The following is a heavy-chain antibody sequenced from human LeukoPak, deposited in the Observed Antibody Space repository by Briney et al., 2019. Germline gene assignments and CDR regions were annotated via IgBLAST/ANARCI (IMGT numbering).Heavy chain of an antibody. Sequence: GGSLRLSCAASGFTFSSYGMHWARQAPGKGLEWVAVISYDGSNKYYADSVKGRFAISRDNSKNTLYLQMNSLRAEDTAVYYCAKDNCQGFCELVVAATLDYWGQGTLVTVSS. V-gene: IGHV3-30*18. CDR2: ISYDGSNK. CDR3: AKDNCQGFCELVVAATLDY. J-gene: IGHJ4*02. CDR1: GFTFSSYG. D-gene: IGHD2-15*01.